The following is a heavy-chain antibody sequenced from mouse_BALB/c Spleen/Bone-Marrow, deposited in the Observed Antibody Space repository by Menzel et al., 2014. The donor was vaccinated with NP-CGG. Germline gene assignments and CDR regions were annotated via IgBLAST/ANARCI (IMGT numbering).Heavy chain of an antibody. CDR2: ISSGSSTI. V-gene: IGHV5-17*02. J-gene: IGHJ2*01. D-gene: IGHD1-1*01. CDR3: ARSGSSSGYFDY. Sequence: EVKLMESGGGLVQPGGSRKLSCAASGFTFSSFGMHWVRQAPEKGLEWVAYISSGSSTIYYADTVKGRFTISRDNPKNTLFLQMTSLRSEDTAMYYCARSGSSSGYFDYWGQGTTLTVSS. CDR1: GFTFSSFG.